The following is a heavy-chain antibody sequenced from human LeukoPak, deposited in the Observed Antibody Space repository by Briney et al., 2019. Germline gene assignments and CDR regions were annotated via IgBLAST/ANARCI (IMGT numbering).Heavy chain of an antibody. CDR2: MNPNSGNT. CDR3: AVHDYGGNSGAFDI. D-gene: IGHD4-23*01. Sequence: GASVKVSCKASGYTFTSYDINWVRQATGQGLEWMGRMNPNSGNTGYAQKFQGRVTITRNTSISTAYMELSSLRSEDTAVYYCAVHDYGGNSGAFDIWGQGTMVTVSS. J-gene: IGHJ3*02. V-gene: IGHV1-8*03. CDR1: GYTFTSYD.